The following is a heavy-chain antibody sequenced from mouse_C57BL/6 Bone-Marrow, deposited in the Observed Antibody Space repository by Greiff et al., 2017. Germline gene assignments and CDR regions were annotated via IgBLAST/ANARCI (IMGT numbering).Heavy chain of an antibody. V-gene: IGHV5-4*03. D-gene: IGHD2-4*01. Sequence: EVKLVESGGGLVKPGGSLKLSCAASGFTFSSYAMSWVRQTPEKRLEWVATISDGGSYTYYPDNVKGRFTISRDNAKNNLYLQMSHLKSEDTAMYYCARGSYDYDEGFDYWGQGTTLTVSS. CDR3: ARGSYDYDEGFDY. J-gene: IGHJ2*01. CDR2: ISDGGSYT. CDR1: GFTFSSYA.